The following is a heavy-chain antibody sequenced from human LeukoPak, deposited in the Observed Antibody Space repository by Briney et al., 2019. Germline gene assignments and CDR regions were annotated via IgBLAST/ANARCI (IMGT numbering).Heavy chain of an antibody. CDR3: ARGARGYSGYAHDY. J-gene: IGHJ4*02. D-gene: IGHD5-12*01. CDR2: IYYSGST. V-gene: IGHV4-59*01. Sequence: SETLSLTCTVSGGSISSYYWSWIRQPPGKGLEWIGYIYYSGSTNYNPSLKSRVTISVDTSKNQFSLKLSSVTAADTAVYYCARGARGYSGYAHDYWGQGTLVPVSS. CDR1: GGSISSYY.